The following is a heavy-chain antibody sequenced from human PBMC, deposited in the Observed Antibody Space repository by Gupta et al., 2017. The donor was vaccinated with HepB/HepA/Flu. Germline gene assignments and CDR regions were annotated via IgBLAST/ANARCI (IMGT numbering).Heavy chain of an antibody. CDR3: SKGNLYSGTYDD. CDR2: ISSRSNYI. D-gene: IGHD1-26*01. Sequence: EVQLIESGGGLVEPGGSLRLSCAASGFDFRIYSMNWVRQAPGKGLEWVSSISSRSNYIFYADSVKGRFTLSRDNAKNSLYLQMNSLKAEDTGVYYCSKGNLYSGTYDDWGQGTQVTVS. CDR1: GFDFRIYS. J-gene: IGHJ4*02. V-gene: IGHV3-21*02.